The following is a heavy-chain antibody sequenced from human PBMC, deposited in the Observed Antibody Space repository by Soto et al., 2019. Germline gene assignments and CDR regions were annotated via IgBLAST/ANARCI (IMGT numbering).Heavy chain of an antibody. J-gene: IGHJ4*02. V-gene: IGHV2-5*02. CDR3: AHRRCGSGYQMG. Sequence: QITLKESGPTLVKPTQTLAMTCTFSGFSLSTSGVGVDWIRQPPVKALEWLALIYWDDDKVYSPSLKSRLNITKDTAKNQVVRTMTNMDPVDTATYYCAHRRCGSGYQMGWGQGTLGTVSS. D-gene: IGHD5-12*01. CDR2: IYWDDDK. CDR1: GFSLSTSGVG.